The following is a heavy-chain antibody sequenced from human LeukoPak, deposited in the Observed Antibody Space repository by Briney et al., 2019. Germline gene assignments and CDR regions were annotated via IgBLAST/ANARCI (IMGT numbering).Heavy chain of an antibody. Sequence: ASVKVSCKASGYTFTGYYMHWVRRAPGQGLEWMGWINPNSGGTNYAQKFQGRVTMTRDTSISTAYMELSRLRSDDTAVYYCARDFAVMDSSGYSGYWGQGTLVTVSS. D-gene: IGHD3-22*01. V-gene: IGHV1-2*02. CDR2: INPNSGGT. J-gene: IGHJ4*02. CDR3: ARDFAVMDSSGYSGY. CDR1: GYTFTGYY.